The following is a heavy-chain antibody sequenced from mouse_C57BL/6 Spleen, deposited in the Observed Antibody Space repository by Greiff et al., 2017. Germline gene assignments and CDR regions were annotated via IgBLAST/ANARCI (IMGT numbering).Heavy chain of an antibody. CDR1: GYTFTSYG. V-gene: IGHV1-81*01. Sequence: VQLQQSGAELARPGASVKLSCKASGYTFTSYGISWVKQRTGQGLEWIGEIYPRSGNTYYNEKFKGKATLTADKSSSTAYMELRSLTSEDSAVYFCAREGVITTVVEGYFDVWGTGTTVTVSS. D-gene: IGHD1-1*01. CDR2: IYPRSGNT. CDR3: AREGVITTVVEGYFDV. J-gene: IGHJ1*03.